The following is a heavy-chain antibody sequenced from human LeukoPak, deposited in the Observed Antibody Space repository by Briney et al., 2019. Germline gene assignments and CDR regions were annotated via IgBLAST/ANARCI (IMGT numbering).Heavy chain of an antibody. J-gene: IGHJ4*02. CDR3: ASHRGGWPPKRQKGLVL. V-gene: IGHV1-69*13. CDR1: GGTFSNSA. D-gene: IGHD6-19*01. Sequence: ASVKVSCKASGGTFSNSAISWVRQAPGQGLEWMGGIIRIFGTAYYAQKFQGRVTITADESTSTAYMEVSSLRYEDTAVYYCASHRGGWPPKRQKGLVLWGQGTLVTVSS. CDR2: IIRIFGTA.